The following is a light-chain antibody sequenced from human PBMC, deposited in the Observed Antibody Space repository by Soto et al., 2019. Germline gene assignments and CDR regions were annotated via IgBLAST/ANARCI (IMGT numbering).Light chain of an antibody. V-gene: IGKV3-20*01. CDR3: QQYGSSPPVYT. CDR2: GAS. J-gene: IGKJ2*01. Sequence: EIVLTQSPGTLSLSPGERATLSCRASQSVSSSYLALYQQKPGQAPRLLIYGASSRATGIPDRFTGSGSGRDFTLTISRLEPVDFAVYYCQQYGSSPPVYTFGQGTKLEIE. CDR1: QSVSSSY.